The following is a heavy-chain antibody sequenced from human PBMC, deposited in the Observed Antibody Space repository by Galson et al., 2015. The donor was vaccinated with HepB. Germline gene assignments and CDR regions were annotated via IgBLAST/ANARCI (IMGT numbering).Heavy chain of an antibody. Sequence: TLSLTCAVSGGSISSGGYSWSWIRQPPGKGLEWIGYIYHSGSTYYNPSLKSRVTISVDTSKNQFSLKLSSVTAADTAVYYCARVVRGGSMDVWGKGTTVSVSS. CDR1: GGSISSGGYS. D-gene: IGHD3-16*01. CDR3: ARVVRGGSMDV. CDR2: IYHSGST. J-gene: IGHJ6*04. V-gene: IGHV4-30-2*01.